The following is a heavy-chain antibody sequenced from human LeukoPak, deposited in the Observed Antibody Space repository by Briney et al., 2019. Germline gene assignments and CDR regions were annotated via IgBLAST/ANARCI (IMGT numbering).Heavy chain of an antibody. CDR2: ISDSGGST. D-gene: IGHD3-22*01. Sequence: GGSLRLSCSASGFPFSSYAMHWVRQAPGKGLEYVSAISDSGGSTYYADSVKGRFTISRDNSKNTLYLQMSSLRAEDTAVYYCAKDQWHYYDSSGYYYFSYFDYWGQGTLVTVSS. J-gene: IGHJ4*02. CDR1: GFPFSSYA. CDR3: AKDQWHYYDSSGYYYFSYFDY. V-gene: IGHV3-64*04.